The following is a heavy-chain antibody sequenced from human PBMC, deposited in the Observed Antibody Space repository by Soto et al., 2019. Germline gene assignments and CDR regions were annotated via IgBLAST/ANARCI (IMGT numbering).Heavy chain of an antibody. J-gene: IGHJ4*02. Sequence: GGSLRLSCAASGFTFYNYAMSWVRQAPGKGLEWVSAISGGAGSTYYADSVQGRFTISRDNSKNTLFLQMNSLRADDTAVYYCAKEDTAYAPPLDNWGQGTLVTVSS. V-gene: IGHV3-23*01. D-gene: IGHD5-18*01. CDR1: GFTFYNYA. CDR3: AKEDTAYAPPLDN. CDR2: ISGGAGST.